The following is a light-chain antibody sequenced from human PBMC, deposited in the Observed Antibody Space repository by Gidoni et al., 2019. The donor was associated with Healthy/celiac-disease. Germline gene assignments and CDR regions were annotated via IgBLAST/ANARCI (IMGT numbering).Light chain of an antibody. J-gene: IGKJ1*01. CDR1: QSVLYSSNNKNY. CDR2: WAS. Sequence: DIVMTQSPDSLAVSLGERATINFKSSQSVLYSSNNKNYLAWYQQKPGQHPKLLIYWASTRESGVPDRFSGSGSGTDFTITISSLQAEDVAVYYCQQYYSTPWTFGQGTKVEIK. V-gene: IGKV4-1*01. CDR3: QQYYSTPWT.